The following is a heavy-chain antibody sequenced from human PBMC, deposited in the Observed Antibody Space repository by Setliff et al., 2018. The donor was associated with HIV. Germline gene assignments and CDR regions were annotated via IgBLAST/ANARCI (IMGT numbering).Heavy chain of an antibody. Sequence: SVKVSCKASGGTFSSYPISWVRQAPGQGLEWMGGIIPIFGTTNYAQKFQGRVTITADEATSTAYMELSSLRFEDTAVYYCARVGKRIRGYCSGDNCYLYYFDYWGQGTQVTVSS. CDR3: ARVGKRIRGYCSGDNCYLYYFDY. CDR2: IIPIFGTT. D-gene: IGHD2-15*01. CDR1: GGTFSSYP. J-gene: IGHJ4*02. V-gene: IGHV1-69*13.